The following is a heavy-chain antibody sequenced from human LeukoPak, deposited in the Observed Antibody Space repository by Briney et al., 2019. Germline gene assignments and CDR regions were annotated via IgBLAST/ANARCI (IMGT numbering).Heavy chain of an antibody. Sequence: GGSLRLSCAASGFTFSSYGMHWVRQAPGKGLEWVAVISYDGSNKYYADSVKGRFTISRDNSKNTLYLQMNSLRAEDTAVYYCAKGSDVYGSGWYAGWYFDLWDRGTLVTVSS. V-gene: IGHV3-30*18. CDR3: AKGSDVYGSGWYAGWYFDL. CDR1: GFTFSSYG. CDR2: ISYDGSNK. D-gene: IGHD6-19*01. J-gene: IGHJ2*01.